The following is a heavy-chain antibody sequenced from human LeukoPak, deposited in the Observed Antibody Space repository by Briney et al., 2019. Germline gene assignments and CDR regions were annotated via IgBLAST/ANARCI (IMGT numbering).Heavy chain of an antibody. V-gene: IGHV1-69*06. CDR3: ARDDGDAEMAYDY. Sequence: ASVKVSCKASGGTFISYAISWVRQAPGQGLEWMGGIIPIFGTANYAQKFQGRVTITADKSTSTAYMELSSLRSEDTAVYYCARDDGDAEMAYDYWGQGTLVTVSS. CDR1: GGTFISYA. J-gene: IGHJ4*02. D-gene: IGHD5-24*01. CDR2: IIPIFGTA.